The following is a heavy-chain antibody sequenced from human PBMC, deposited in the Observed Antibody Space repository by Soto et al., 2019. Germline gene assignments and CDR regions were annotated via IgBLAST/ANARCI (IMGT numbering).Heavy chain of an antibody. D-gene: IGHD3-10*01. J-gene: IGHJ6*02. V-gene: IGHV3-30-3*01. CDR3: ARDRDGVLDV. CDR1: GFTFSSYA. CDR2: ISYDGSNK. Sequence: QVQLVESGGGVVQPGRSLRLSCAASGFTFSSYAMHWVRQAPGKGLEWVAVISYDGSNKYYADSVKGRFTISRDNSKNTLYLQMNSLRAEDTAVYYCARDRDGVLDVWGQGTTVTVSS.